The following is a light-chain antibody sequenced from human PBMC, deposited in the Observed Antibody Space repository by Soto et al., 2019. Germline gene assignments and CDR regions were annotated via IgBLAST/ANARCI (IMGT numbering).Light chain of an antibody. Sequence: QSVLTQPASVSGSPGQSITISCTGTSSDIGGYEYVSWYQQHPGKAPKLMIYGVSSRPSGISNRFSASKSGNTASLTISGLQDEDEADYYCTSYTRSDTGVFGGGTKLTVL. CDR1: SSDIGGYEY. CDR3: TSYTRSDTGV. V-gene: IGLV2-14*01. J-gene: IGLJ3*02. CDR2: GVS.